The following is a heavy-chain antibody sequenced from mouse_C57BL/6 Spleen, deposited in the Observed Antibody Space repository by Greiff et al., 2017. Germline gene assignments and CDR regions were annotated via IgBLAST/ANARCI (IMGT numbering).Heavy chain of an antibody. CDR1: GFNINDDY. D-gene: IGHD1-1*01. V-gene: IGHV14-4*01. CDR2: IDPENGDT. CDR3: TKGPITSWDY. J-gene: IGHJ2*01. Sequence: VQLQQSGAELVRPGASVKLSCTASGFNINDDYMHWVKQRPEQGLEWIGWIDPENGDTEYASKFQGKATITADTSSNTAYLQLSSLTSEDTAVYYCTKGPITSWDYWGQGTTLTVSS.